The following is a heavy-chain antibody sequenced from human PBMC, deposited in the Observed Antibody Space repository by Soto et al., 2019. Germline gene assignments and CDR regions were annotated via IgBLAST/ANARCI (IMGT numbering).Heavy chain of an antibody. J-gene: IGHJ6*02. D-gene: IGHD2-8*01. CDR3: ARDIMGTNYYYYGMDV. V-gene: IGHV4-59*01. Sequence: QVQLQESGPGLVKPSETLSLTCTVSGGSISSYYWSWIRQPPGKALEWIGYIYYSRSTNYNPSLKSRVTISVDTSKNPFSLKLSSVTAADTAVYYCARDIMGTNYYYYGMDVWGQGTTVTVSS. CDR2: IYYSRST. CDR1: GGSISSYY.